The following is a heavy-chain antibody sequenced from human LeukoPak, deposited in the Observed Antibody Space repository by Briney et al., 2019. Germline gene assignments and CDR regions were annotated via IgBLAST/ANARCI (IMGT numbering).Heavy chain of an antibody. Sequence: ASETLSLTCTVPGGSISTYYWSWIRQPPGKGLEWIGYIYYSGSTNYNPSLKSRVTISVDTSKNQFSLKLTSVTAADTAVYYCARDRWPVDYWGQGTLVTVSS. CDR3: ARDRWPVDY. CDR2: IYYSGST. CDR1: GGSISTYY. V-gene: IGHV4-59*01. J-gene: IGHJ4*02. D-gene: IGHD4-23*01.